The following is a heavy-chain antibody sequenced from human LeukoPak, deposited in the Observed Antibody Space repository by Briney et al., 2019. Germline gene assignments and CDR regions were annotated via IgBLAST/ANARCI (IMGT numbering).Heavy chain of an antibody. CDR1: GYKFNPYW. CDR2: IYPEDADN. V-gene: IGHV5-51*04. J-gene: IGHJ3*01. Sequence: GASLKISCKGSGYKFNPYWIAWWRQLLGKGLGWMGIIYPEDADNRDNTSFQGQVTISADKPVSIDYLQWSGLKASDTAMYYCARPNITSYYDSRGYDAFDVWGQGTMVIVSS. CDR3: ARPNITSYYDSRGYDAFDV. D-gene: IGHD3-22*01.